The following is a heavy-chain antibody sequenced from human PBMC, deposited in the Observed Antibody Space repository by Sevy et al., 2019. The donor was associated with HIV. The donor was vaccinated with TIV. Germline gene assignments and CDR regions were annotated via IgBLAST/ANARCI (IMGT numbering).Heavy chain of an antibody. Sequence: GGSLRLSCAASGFTFSSYAMSWVRQAPGKGLEWVSAISGGGGSTYYADSLKGRFTISKDNSKNTLYLQMNSLRAEDTAVYDCAKDHTTVTPNWYFDLWGRGTLVTVSS. V-gene: IGHV3-23*01. CDR2: ISGGGGST. CDR1: GFTFSSYA. J-gene: IGHJ2*01. D-gene: IGHD4-17*01. CDR3: AKDHTTVTPNWYFDL.